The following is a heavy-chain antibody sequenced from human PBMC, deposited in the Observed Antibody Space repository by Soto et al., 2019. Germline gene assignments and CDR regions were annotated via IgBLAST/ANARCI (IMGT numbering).Heavy chain of an antibody. D-gene: IGHD3-22*01. CDR2: IKQDGSEK. CDR3: ARVSRGFTMIVDPKYYFDY. CDR1: GFTFSSYW. V-gene: IGHV3-7*03. J-gene: IGHJ4*02. Sequence: GGSLRLSCAASGFTFSSYWMSCVRQAPGKGLEWVANIKQDGSEKYYVDSVKGRFTISRDNAKNSLYLQMNSLRAEDTAVYYCARVSRGFTMIVDPKYYFDYWGQGTLVTVSS.